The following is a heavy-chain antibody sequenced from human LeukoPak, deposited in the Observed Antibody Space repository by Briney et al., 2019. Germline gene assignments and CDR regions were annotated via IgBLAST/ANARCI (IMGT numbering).Heavy chain of an antibody. Sequence: GGSLRLSCAASGFTFSSYGMHWVRQAPGKGLEWVAVIWYDGSNKYYADSVKGRFTISRDNSKNTLYLQMNSLRAEDTAVYYCASDFVNGVIDYWGQGTLVTVSS. CDR3: ASDFVNGVIDY. V-gene: IGHV3-33*01. CDR1: GFTFSSYG. D-gene: IGHD3-10*01. CDR2: IWYDGSNK. J-gene: IGHJ4*02.